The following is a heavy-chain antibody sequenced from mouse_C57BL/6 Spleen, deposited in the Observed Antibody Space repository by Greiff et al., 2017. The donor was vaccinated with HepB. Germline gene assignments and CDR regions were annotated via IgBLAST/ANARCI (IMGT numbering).Heavy chain of an antibody. J-gene: IGHJ3*01. CDR2: IYPGGGYT. Sequence: VQLQQSGAELVRPGTSVKMSCKASGYTFTNYWIGWAKQRPGHGLEWIGDIYPGGGYTNYNEKFKGKATLTADKSSSTAYMQFSSLTSEDSAIYYVAREDYYGSSLFAYWGQGTLVTVSA. CDR1: GYTFTNYW. CDR3: AREDYYGSSLFAY. V-gene: IGHV1-63*01. D-gene: IGHD1-1*01.